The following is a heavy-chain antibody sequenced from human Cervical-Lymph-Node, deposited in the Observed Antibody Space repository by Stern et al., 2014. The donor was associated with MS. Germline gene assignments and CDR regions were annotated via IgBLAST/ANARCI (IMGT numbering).Heavy chain of an antibody. Sequence: QVQLVQSGAEVKKPGSSVKVSCKASGGTFSSYAIRWVRQAPGQGLEWMGGSVPIFGTANYAQKFQGRVTIAADESTSTAYMELSSLRSEDTAVYYCARGEKQWLSLWDYWGQGTLVTVSS. CDR2: SVPIFGTA. J-gene: IGHJ4*02. D-gene: IGHD6-19*01. CDR1: GGTFSSYA. V-gene: IGHV1-69*01. CDR3: ARGEKQWLSLWDY.